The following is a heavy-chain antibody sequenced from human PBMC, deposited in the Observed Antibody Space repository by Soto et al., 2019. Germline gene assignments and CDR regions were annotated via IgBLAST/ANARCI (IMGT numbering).Heavy chain of an antibody. Sequence: EVHLLESGGGLVQPGGSLRLSCTASGLTFRIYAMSWVRQAPGKGLEWVSGISGSGGSTYYADSVKGRFTISRDNSKNTLYLQMNSLRAEDTAVYYCAKDKAHIVVVTAIPGNWFDPWGQGTLVTVSS. CDR3: AKDKAHIVVVTAIPGNWFDP. J-gene: IGHJ5*02. CDR1: GLTFRIYA. V-gene: IGHV3-23*01. CDR2: ISGSGGST. D-gene: IGHD2-21*02.